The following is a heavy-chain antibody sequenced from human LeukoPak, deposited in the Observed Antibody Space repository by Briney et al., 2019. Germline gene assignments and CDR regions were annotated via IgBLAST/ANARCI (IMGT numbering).Heavy chain of an antibody. CDR2: ISGSGGIT. J-gene: IGHJ5*02. CDR1: GFTFSNYA. D-gene: IGHD3-10*01. V-gene: IGHV3-23*01. Sequence: GGSLRLSCASSGFTFSNYAMSWVRQAPGKGLEWVSAISGSGGITYYADSVKGRFTISRDNSKNMLYLQMNSLRAEDTAVYYCAKEWDGSGTRLGWFDPWGQGTLVTVSS. CDR3: AKEWDGSGTRLGWFDP.